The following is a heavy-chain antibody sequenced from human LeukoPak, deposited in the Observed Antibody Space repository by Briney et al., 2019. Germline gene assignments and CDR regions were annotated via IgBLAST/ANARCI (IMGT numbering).Heavy chain of an antibody. Sequence: PSETLSLTCTVSGGSISSYYWSWIRQPPGKGLEWIGYIYYSGSTNYNPSLKSRVTISVDTSKNQFSLKLSSVTAADTAVYYCARHRRPGAKYHFDYWGQGTLVTVSS. J-gene: IGHJ4*02. CDR3: ARHRRPGAKYHFDY. CDR2: IYYSGST. V-gene: IGHV4-59*08. D-gene: IGHD1-26*01. CDR1: GGSISSYY.